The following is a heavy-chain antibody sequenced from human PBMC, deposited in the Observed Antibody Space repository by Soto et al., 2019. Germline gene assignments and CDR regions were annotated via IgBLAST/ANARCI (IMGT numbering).Heavy chain of an antibody. CDR3: ASYAKGDYFDY. J-gene: IGHJ4*02. Sequence: SETLSLTCTVSGGSINSSDYNWSWIRQPPGKGLEWIGYIYHGGRTYYNPSLKSRLTISVDTSKSQFSLNLSSVTAADTAVYYCASYAKGDYFDYWGQGTLVTVSS. V-gene: IGHV4-30-4*01. CDR1: GGSINSSDYN. D-gene: IGHD4-17*01. CDR2: IYHGGRT.